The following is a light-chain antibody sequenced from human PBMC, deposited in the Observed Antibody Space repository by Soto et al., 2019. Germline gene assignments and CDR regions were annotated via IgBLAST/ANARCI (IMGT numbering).Light chain of an antibody. Sequence: EILLTQSPATLSLSPGERATLSCRASQSVFTYLAWYQHKPGQAPGLLIYDASTRATGIPARFSGSGSGTDFTLTISSLQPEDFAVYYCQQRSNWPSLTFGGGTKVEIK. CDR3: QQRSNWPSLT. V-gene: IGKV3-11*01. CDR1: QSVFTY. CDR2: DAS. J-gene: IGKJ4*01.